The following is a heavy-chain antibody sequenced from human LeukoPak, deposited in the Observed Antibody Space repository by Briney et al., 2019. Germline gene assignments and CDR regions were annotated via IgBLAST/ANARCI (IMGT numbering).Heavy chain of an antibody. Sequence: GGSLRLSCAASGFTFSSYGMHWVRQAPGKGLEWVAVISYDGSNKYYADSVKDRFTISRDNSKNTLYLQMNSLRAEDTAVYYCANLYSSSSFDYWGQGTLVTVSS. D-gene: IGHD6-13*01. CDR1: GFTFSSYG. CDR2: ISYDGSNK. CDR3: ANLYSSSSFDY. J-gene: IGHJ4*02. V-gene: IGHV3-30*18.